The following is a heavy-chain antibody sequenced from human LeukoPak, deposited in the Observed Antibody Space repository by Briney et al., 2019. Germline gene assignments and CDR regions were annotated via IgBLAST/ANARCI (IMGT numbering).Heavy chain of an antibody. V-gene: IGHV3-48*01. J-gene: IGHJ4*02. CDR2: IGTSSTTI. D-gene: IGHD1-1*01. CDR3: ARHRAQRLDY. Sequence: PGGSLRLSCAASGFTFSSYTMNWVRQPPGKGLEWVSNIGTSSTTIYYADSVKGRFTISRDNAKNSLYLQMSSLRAEDTAVYYCARHRAQRLDYWGQGTLVTVSS. CDR1: GFTFSSYT.